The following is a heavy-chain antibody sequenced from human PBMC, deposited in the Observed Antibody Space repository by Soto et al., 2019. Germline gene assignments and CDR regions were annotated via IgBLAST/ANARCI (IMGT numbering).Heavy chain of an antibody. Sequence: EVQLVESGGGLVQPGGSLKLSCAASGLTFSASAMHWVRQAPGKGLEWVGRIRNKVDSYQTVYAVPVNGRFTISRHDSKNMAYLQINSLTTEDTALYYCCSHDARWASCDYWGQGTRVTVSS. CDR2: IRNKVDSYQT. CDR1: GLTFSASA. D-gene: IGHD1-26*01. J-gene: IGHJ4*02. V-gene: IGHV3-73*02. CDR3: CSHDARWASCDY.